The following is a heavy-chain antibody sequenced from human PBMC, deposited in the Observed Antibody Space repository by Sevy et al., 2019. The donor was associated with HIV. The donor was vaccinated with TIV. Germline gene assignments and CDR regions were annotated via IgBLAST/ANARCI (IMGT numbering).Heavy chain of an antibody. CDR2: INGQGGSP. J-gene: IGHJ4*02. CDR1: GYSFSSYA. D-gene: IGHD6-13*01. CDR3: ARPSPRIAAAASAFYDN. V-gene: IGHV3-23*01. Sequence: GGSLRLSCVVSGYSFSSYAISWVRQAPGKGLEWVSTINGQGGSPYYADSVKGRFTISRDNPKNTLFLQMINLRADDTAIYYCARPSPRIAAAASAFYDNWGQGTLVTVSS.